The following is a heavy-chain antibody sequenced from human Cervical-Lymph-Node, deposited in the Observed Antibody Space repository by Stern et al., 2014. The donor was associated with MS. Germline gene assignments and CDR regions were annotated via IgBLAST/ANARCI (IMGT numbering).Heavy chain of an antibody. CDR1: GGNFSMVS. CDR2: LTPMFETS. J-gene: IGHJ4*02. D-gene: IGHD6-13*01. Sequence: VQLVQSGAEVKKPGSSVKVSCKASGGNFSMVSISWVRQAPGQGLEWMGGLTPMFETSNYAQKFQGRVTTTADVSTSTAYMELTSLRSEDTAVYFCARDQGGIADSWGQGTLVIVSS. V-gene: IGHV1-69*01. CDR3: ARDQGGIADS.